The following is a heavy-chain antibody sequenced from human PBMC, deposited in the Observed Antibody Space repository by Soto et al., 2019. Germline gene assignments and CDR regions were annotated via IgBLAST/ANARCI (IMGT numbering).Heavy chain of an antibody. J-gene: IGHJ5*02. Sequence: ASVKVSCKASGYTFTSYYMHWVRRAPGQGLEWMGIINPSVGSTSYAQKFQGRVTMTADASTSTAYMELSSLRSEDTAVYYCARGRVITMVRGVIITTAPYNWFDPWGQGTLVTVSS. CDR1: GYTFTSYY. CDR2: INPSVGST. CDR3: ARGRVITMVRGVIITTAPYNWFDP. D-gene: IGHD3-10*01. V-gene: IGHV1-46*01.